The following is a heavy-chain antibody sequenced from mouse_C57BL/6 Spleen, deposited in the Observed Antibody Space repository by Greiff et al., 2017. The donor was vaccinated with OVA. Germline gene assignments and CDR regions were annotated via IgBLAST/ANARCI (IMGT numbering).Heavy chain of an antibody. CDR1: GYTFTSYW. D-gene: IGHD1-1*01. Sequence: QVQLQQPGAELVRPGTSVKLSCKASGYTFTSYWMHWVKQRPGQGLEWIGVIDPSDSYTNYNQKFKGKATLTVDTSSSTAYMQLSSLTSEDSAVYYCARTVVATRYFDVWGTGTTVTVSS. CDR3: ARTVVATRYFDV. V-gene: IGHV1-59*01. CDR2: IDPSDSYT. J-gene: IGHJ1*03.